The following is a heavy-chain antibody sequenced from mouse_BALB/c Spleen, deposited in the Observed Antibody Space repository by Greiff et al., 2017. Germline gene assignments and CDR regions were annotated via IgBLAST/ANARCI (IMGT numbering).Heavy chain of an antibody. CDR3: ARHGNYFDY. D-gene: IGHD2-1*01. Sequence: EVKLMESGPELVKPGASVKISCKASGYTFTDYNMHWVKQSHGKSLEWIGYIYPYNGGTGYNQKFKSKATLTVDNSSSTAYMELRSLTSEDSAVYYCARHGNYFDYWGQGTTLTVSS. V-gene: IGHV1S29*02. CDR1: GYTFTDYN. J-gene: IGHJ2*01. CDR2: IYPYNGGT.